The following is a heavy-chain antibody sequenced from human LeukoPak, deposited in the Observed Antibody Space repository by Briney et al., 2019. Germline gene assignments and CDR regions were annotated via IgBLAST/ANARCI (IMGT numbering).Heavy chain of an antibody. CDR1: GGSISSYY. CDR3: ARQISDYYYYYIDV. Sequence: SETLSLTCTVSGGSISSYYWGWIRQTPGKGLEWIGTIYYIGTTYYNPSLESRATISEGTSKNQFSLTLRSVTAADTAVYYCARQISDYYYYYIDVWGKGTTVTVSS. CDR2: IYYIGTT. D-gene: IGHD3-10*01. J-gene: IGHJ6*03. V-gene: IGHV4-59*08.